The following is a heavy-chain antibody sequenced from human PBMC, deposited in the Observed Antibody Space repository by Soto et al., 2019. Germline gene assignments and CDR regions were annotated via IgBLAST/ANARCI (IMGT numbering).Heavy chain of an antibody. CDR1: GYTFTSYG. D-gene: IGHD3-3*01. J-gene: IGHJ3*02. CDR3: ARDSARYYDFWSGYSDDAFDI. Sequence: GSSVKVSCKASGYTFTSYGISWVRQAPGQGLEWMGWISAYNGNTNYAQKLQGRVTMTTDTSTSTAYMELRSLRSDDTAVYYCARDSARYYDFWSGYSDDAFDIWGQGRMV. CDR2: ISAYNGNT. V-gene: IGHV1-18*01.